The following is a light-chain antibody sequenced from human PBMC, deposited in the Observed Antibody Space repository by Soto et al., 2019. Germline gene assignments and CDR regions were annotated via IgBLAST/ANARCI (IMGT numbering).Light chain of an antibody. V-gene: IGKV2-28*01. CDR2: LGS. CDR3: MQALQTPPYT. Sequence: DIVMTQSPLSLPVTPGEPASISCRSSQSLLHSNGYNYLDWYLQKPGQSPQLLIYLGSNRASGVPDRFSGSGSGTDFTLKISRVEAEDVRVYYCMQALQTPPYTFGQGTKLEIK. CDR1: QSLLHSNGYNY. J-gene: IGKJ2*01.